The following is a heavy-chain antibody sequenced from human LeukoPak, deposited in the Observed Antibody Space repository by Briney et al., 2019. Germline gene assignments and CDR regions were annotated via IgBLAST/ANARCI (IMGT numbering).Heavy chain of an antibody. CDR3: ARVKGGWQYIPPYYYYGMDV. CDR1: GGSIRGSDFY. J-gene: IGHJ6*02. Sequence: SETLSLTCTVSGGSIRGSDFYWAWIRQPPGRGLEWIGNINFSGTTNYNPSLKSRVTISVDTSKNQFSLKLSSVTAADTAVYYCARVKGGWQYIPPYYYYGMDVWGQGTTVTVSS. D-gene: IGHD6-19*01. V-gene: IGHV4-39*07. CDR2: INFSGTT.